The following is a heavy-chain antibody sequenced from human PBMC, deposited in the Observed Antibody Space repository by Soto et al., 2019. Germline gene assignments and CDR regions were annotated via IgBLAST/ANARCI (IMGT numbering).Heavy chain of an antibody. J-gene: IGHJ6*02. CDR2: ISAYNGNT. Sequence: KVSCKASGYTFTSYGISWVRQAPGQGLEWMGWISAYNGNTNYAQKLQGRVTMTTDTSTSTAYMELRSLRSDDTAVYYCAREDYDFWRTPFGMDVWGQGTTVTVSS. CDR1: GYTFTSYG. CDR3: AREDYDFWRTPFGMDV. D-gene: IGHD3-3*01. V-gene: IGHV1-18*04.